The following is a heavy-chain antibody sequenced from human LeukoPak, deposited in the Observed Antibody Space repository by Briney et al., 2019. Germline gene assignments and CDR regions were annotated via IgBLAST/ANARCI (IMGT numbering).Heavy chain of an antibody. CDR3: AKGGLYNWNDGDAFDI. D-gene: IGHD1-20*01. CDR1: GFTFSSYG. J-gene: IGHJ3*02. Sequence: GGSLRLSCAASGFTFSSYGMHWVRQAPGKGLEWVAVISYDGSNKYYADSVKGRFTISRDNSKNMLYLQMNSLRAEDTAVYYCAKGGLYNWNDGDAFDIWGQGTMVTVSS. CDR2: ISYDGSNK. V-gene: IGHV3-30*18.